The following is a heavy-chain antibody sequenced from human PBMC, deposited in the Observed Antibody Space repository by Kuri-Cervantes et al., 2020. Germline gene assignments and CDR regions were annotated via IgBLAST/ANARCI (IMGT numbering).Heavy chain of an antibody. CDR1: GGSISSYY. J-gene: IGHJ4*02. CDR2: IHHSGIT. Sequence: SETLSLTCTVSGGSISSYYWSWIRQPPGKGLEWIGTIHHSGITYYNPSLKSRVTISIDTSKNQFSLKVTSVTAADTAVYYCATYSGSYGDYWGQGTLVTVSS. CDR3: ATYSGSYGDY. V-gene: IGHV4-59*04. D-gene: IGHD1-26*01.